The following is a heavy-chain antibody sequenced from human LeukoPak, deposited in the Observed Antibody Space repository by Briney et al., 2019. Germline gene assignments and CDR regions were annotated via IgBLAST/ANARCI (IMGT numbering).Heavy chain of an antibody. J-gene: IGHJ4*02. D-gene: IGHD1-26*01. V-gene: IGHV3-23*01. CDR2: ISGSGDST. CDR3: AKDDSGSPAPPFDY. CDR1: GFTFSSYA. Sequence: PGGSLRLSCAASGFTFSSYAMSWVRQAPGKGLEWVSAISGSGDSTYYADSVKGRLTISRDNSKNTLYLQMNSLRAEDTAVYYCAKDDSGSPAPPFDYWGQGTLVTVSS.